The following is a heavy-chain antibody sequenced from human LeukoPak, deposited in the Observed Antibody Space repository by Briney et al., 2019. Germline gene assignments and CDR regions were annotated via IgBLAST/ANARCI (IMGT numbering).Heavy chain of an antibody. V-gene: IGHV1-18*01. D-gene: IGHD2-2*01. CDR3: ARDQVYCSSTSCYFDY. CDR2: ISAYNGNT. Sequence: ASVKVSCKASGYTFTSYGISWVRQAPGQGLEWMGWISAYNGNTNYAQKLQGRVTMTTDTSTSTAYMELRSLRSVDTAVYYCARDQVYCSSTSCYFDYWGQGTLVTVSS. CDR1: GYTFTSYG. J-gene: IGHJ4*02.